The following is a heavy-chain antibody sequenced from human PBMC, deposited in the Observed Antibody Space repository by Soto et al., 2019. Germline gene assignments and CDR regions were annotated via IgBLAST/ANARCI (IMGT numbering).Heavy chain of an antibody. V-gene: IGHV3-30*04. J-gene: IGHJ6*01. D-gene: IGHD3-10*01. CDR1: GFTFRTYA. CDR3: ARTTMVRGDSTFYYYYPMDV. Sequence: QVQLVESGGGVVQPGRSLRPSCAASGFTFRTYAMHWVRQAPGKALEWVAVMSFDGSNKYYADSVKGRFTISRDNSKNTLYLQVNTLRAEDTAVYYCARTTMVRGDSTFYYYYPMDVWGQGTTVTVSA. CDR2: MSFDGSNK.